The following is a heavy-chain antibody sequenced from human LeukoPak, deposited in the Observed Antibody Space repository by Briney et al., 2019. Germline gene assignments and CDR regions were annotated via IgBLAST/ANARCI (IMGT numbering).Heavy chain of an antibody. CDR1: GYTFTGYY. J-gene: IGHJ5*02. V-gene: IGHV1-2*02. CDR2: INPNSGGT. CDR3: ARVGGSGSYRSNWFDP. Sequence: ASVKVSCKASGYTFTGYYMHWVGQAPGQGLDGVGWINPNSGGTNYEQKFQGRVTMTRDTSISTAYMELSRLRSDDTAVYYCARVGGSGSYRSNWFDPWGQGTLVTVSS. D-gene: IGHD3-10*01.